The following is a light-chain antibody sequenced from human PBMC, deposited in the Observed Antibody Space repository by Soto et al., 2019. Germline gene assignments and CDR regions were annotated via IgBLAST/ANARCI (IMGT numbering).Light chain of an antibody. CDR2: GAS. J-gene: IGKJ1*01. Sequence: VLTQSPATVSVSLGQRANLACRASQSVGSNLVWYQVKPGQAPTALLYGASSRATGIPARFSGSGSGTEFTLTISTLQSEDIAVYYCQHYNNWPWPFGQGTKVEIK. CDR3: QHYNNWPWP. V-gene: IGKV3-15*01. CDR1: QSVGSN.